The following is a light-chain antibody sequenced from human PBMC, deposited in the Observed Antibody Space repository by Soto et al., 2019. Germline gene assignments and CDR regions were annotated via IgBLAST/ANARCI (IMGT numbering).Light chain of an antibody. Sequence: DIQMTQSPSSLSASVGDRVTMTCRASQDIGINLGWFQQKPGKAPKRLIYVASSLQSGVPSGFSGSGSGTEFTLTISSLQPEDFASYFCLQHNAYPWTFGQGTKVEV. J-gene: IGKJ1*01. CDR3: LQHNAYPWT. V-gene: IGKV1-17*01. CDR1: QDIGIN. CDR2: VAS.